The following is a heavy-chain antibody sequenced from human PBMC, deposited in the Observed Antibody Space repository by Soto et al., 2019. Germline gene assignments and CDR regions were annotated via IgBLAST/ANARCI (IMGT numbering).Heavy chain of an antibody. D-gene: IGHD2-15*01. CDR2: MSPNSGKT. CDR1: GYTFTSYD. V-gene: IGHV1-8*01. CDR3: SRGVAGGLDC. Sequence: QVQLVQSGAEVKKPGASVRASCKASGYTFTSYDMNWVRQATGQGPEWLGWMSPNSGKTDYAQKFQGRVTMTRDTSTSTAYMEMRSLRSDGTAVYYCSRGVAGGLDCWGQGTLVTVSS. J-gene: IGHJ4*02.